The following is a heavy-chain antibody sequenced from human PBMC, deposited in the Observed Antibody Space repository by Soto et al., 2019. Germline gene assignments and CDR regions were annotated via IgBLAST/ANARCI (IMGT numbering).Heavy chain of an antibody. D-gene: IGHD3-3*01. CDR1: GGSISSSSYY. J-gene: IGHJ3*02. Sequence: PSETLSLTCTVSGGSISSSSYYWGWIRQPPGKGLEWIGSIYYSGSTYYNPSLKSRVTISVDTSKNQFSLKLSSVTAADTAVYYCARQRDRLTIFGVVTLHDAFDIWGQGTMVTVSS. CDR3: ARQRDRLTIFGVVTLHDAFDI. CDR2: IYYSGST. V-gene: IGHV4-39*01.